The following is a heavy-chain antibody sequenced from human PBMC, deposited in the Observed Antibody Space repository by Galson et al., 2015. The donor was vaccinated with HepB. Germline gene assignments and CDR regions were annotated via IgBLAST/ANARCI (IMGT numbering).Heavy chain of an antibody. CDR2: IKSKTDGGTT. Sequence: SLRLSCAASGFTFSNAWMSWVRQAPGKGLEWVGRIKSKTDGGTTDYAAPVKGRFTISRDDSENTLYLQMNSLKTEDTAVYYCTTDEGVYAAFDIWGQGTMVTVSS. CDR1: GFTFSNAW. V-gene: IGHV3-15*01. D-gene: IGHD6-6*01. CDR3: TTDEGVYAAFDI. J-gene: IGHJ3*02.